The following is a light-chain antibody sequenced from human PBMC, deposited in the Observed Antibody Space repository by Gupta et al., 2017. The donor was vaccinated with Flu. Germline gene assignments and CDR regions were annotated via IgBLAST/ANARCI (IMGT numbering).Light chain of an antibody. Sequence: QSVLTQPPSVSGAPGQRVTIPRTGSSSNIGAGYDVHWYQQRPGTAPKLLIYGNSNRPSGVPDRFSGSKSGTSASLAITGLQAEDEADYYCQSYDSSLSGVVFGTGTKVTVL. CDR1: SSNIGAGYD. CDR2: GNS. CDR3: QSYDSSLSGVV. V-gene: IGLV1-40*01. J-gene: IGLJ1*01.